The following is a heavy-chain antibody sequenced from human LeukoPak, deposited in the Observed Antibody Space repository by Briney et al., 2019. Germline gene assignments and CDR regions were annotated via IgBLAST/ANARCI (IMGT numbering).Heavy chain of an antibody. D-gene: IGHD2-15*01. J-gene: IGHJ4*02. CDR2: ISWNSGSI. CDR3: VRMTYYFDP. CDR1: GFTFDDYA. V-gene: IGHV3-9*01. Sequence: PGRSLRLSCAASGFTFDDYAMHWVRQAPGKGLEWVSGISWNSGSIGYADSVKGRFTISRDNAKNSLYLQMNSLRAEDTALYYCVRMTYYFDPWGQGILVTVSS.